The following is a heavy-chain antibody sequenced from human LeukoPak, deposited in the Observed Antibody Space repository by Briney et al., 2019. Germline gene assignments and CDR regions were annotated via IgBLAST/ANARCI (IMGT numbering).Heavy chain of an antibody. V-gene: IGHV3-48*03. D-gene: IGHD5-12*01. J-gene: IGHJ4*02. CDR2: ISSSGSTI. CDR3: ARRSSYLPRAWLKRGYYFDY. CDR1: GFTFSSYE. Sequence: GRSLRLSCAASGFTFSSYEMNWVRQAPRKVLEWVSYISSSGSTIYYADSVKGRFTISRDNAKNSLYLQMNSLRAEDTAVYYCARRSSYLPRAWLKRGYYFDYWGQGTLVTVSS.